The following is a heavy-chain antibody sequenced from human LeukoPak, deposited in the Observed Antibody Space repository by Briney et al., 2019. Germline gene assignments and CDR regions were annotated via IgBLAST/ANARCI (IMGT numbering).Heavy chain of an antibody. CDR1: GGSINSYY. CDR3: ARGSGAVTTLDY. J-gene: IGHJ4*02. V-gene: IGHV4-4*07. CDR2: MYTSGST. D-gene: IGHD4-11*01. Sequence: SETLSLTCNVSGGSINSYYWSWIRQPAGKGLEWIGRMYTSGSTNYNPSLKSRVTMSVDTSKNQFSLKLSSVTAADTAVYYCARGSGAVTTLDYWGQGTLVTVSS.